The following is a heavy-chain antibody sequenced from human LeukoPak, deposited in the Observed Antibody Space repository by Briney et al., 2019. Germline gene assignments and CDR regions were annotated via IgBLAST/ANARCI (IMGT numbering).Heavy chain of an antibody. CDR1: GFTLSNNW. CDR3: ARHLFACIAFDY. J-gene: IGHJ4*02. V-gene: IGHV3-7*03. Sequence: GGSLRLSCTDSGFTLSNNWMSWVRQAPGKGLEWVADIKEDGTVKAYADSVRGRFAISRDNAKNSLYLQMNSLRAEDTAVYYCARHLFACIAFDYWGQGTLVTVSS. CDR2: IKEDGTVK. D-gene: IGHD2-21*01.